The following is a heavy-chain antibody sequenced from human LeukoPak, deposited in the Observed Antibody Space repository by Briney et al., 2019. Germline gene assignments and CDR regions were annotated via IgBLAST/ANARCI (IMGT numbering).Heavy chain of an antibody. CDR1: GVSIRSSNNF. J-gene: IGHJ4*02. V-gene: IGHV4-39*01. D-gene: IGHD5-24*01. CDR2: MHYSATT. CDR3: ARHEEEDGYNAKTFDF. Sequence: PSETLSLTCTVSGVSIRSSNNFWGWISQPGGKGLEWIGSMHYSATTYYIPSLRSRATISVDTSKNQFSLKLSSVTAADTAVYYCARHEEEDGYNAKTFDFWGQGTLVTVSS.